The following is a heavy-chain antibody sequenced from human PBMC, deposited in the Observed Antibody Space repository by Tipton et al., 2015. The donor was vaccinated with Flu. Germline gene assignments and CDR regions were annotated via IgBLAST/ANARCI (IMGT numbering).Heavy chain of an antibody. CDR3: ARSSITMVRGGVAFDP. D-gene: IGHD3-10*01. V-gene: IGHV4-59*01. J-gene: IGHJ5*02. Sequence: LRLSCTVSGGSISSYYWSWIRQPPGKGLEWIGYIYYSGSTNYNPSLKSRVTISVDTSKNQFSLKLSSVTAADTAVYYCARSSITMVRGGVAFDPWGQGTLVTVSS. CDR2: IYYSGST. CDR1: GGSISSYY.